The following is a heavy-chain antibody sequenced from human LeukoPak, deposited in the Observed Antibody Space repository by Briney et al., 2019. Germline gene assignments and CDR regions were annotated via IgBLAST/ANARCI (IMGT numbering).Heavy chain of an antibody. V-gene: IGHV1-46*01. D-gene: IGHD6-13*01. J-gene: IGHJ5*02. CDR3: ARDVGITVADSFDP. CDR2: INPSGTWT. CDR1: GHTFSRSY. Sequence: ASVKVSCKASGHTFSRSYMHWVRQAPGQGLEWMGVINPSGTWTSYAQKFRGRITMTRDMSTSTDYMELRSLGFEDTAVYYCARDVGITVADSFDPWGQGTLVTVSS.